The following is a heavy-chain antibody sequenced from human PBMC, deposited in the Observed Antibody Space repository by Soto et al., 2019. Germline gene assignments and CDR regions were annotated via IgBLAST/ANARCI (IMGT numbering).Heavy chain of an antibody. CDR2: ISYDGSNK. Sequence: QVQLVESGGGVVQPGRSLRLSCAASGFTFSSYGIHWVRQAPGKGLEWVAVISYDGSNKYYADSVKGRFTISRDNSKNTLYLQMNSLRAEDTAVYYCAKDRRYCSGSSCYGDLGFDYWGQGTLVTVSS. J-gene: IGHJ4*02. CDR1: GFTFSSYG. CDR3: AKDRRYCSGSSCYGDLGFDY. D-gene: IGHD2-15*01. V-gene: IGHV3-30*18.